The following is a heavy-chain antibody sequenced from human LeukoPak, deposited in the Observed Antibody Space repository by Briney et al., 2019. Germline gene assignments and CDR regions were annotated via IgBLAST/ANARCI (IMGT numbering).Heavy chain of an antibody. J-gene: IGHJ6*03. Sequence: GGSLRLSCAASGFTFSSYAMHWVRQPPGKGLEYVSAISSNGGSTYYAHSVKGRCTISRDNSKNTLYLQMGSLRAEDMAVYYCARSDCSSTSCYLWGCYYYYYMDVWGKGTTVTVSS. CDR3: ARSDCSSTSCYLWGCYYYYYMDV. D-gene: IGHD2-2*01. CDR1: GFTFSSYA. CDR2: ISSNGGST. V-gene: IGHV3-64*01.